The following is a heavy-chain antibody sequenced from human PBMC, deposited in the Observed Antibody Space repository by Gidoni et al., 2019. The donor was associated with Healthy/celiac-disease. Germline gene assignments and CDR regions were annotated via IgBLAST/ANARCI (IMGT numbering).Heavy chain of an antibody. CDR2: IYYSGST. CDR1: GGSVSSGSYY. D-gene: IGHD3-22*01. J-gene: IGHJ4*02. V-gene: IGHV4-61*01. Sequence: QVQLQESGPGLVKPSETLSLTCTVSGGSVSSGSYYWSWIRQPPGKGLEWIGYIYYSGSTNYNPSLKSRVTISVDTSKNQFSLKLSSVTAADTAVYYCARVNYDSSAPHPKFNFDYWGQGTLVTVSS. CDR3: ARVNYDSSAPHPKFNFDY.